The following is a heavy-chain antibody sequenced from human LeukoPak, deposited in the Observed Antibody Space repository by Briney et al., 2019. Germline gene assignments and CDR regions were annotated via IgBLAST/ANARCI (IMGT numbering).Heavy chain of an antibody. V-gene: IGHV3-7*01. CDR2: IKQDGSEK. J-gene: IGHJ3*02. D-gene: IGHD6-6*01. Sequence: GGSLRLSCAASGFTLSSYWMSWVRQAPGKGLEWVANIKQDGSEKYYMDSVKGRFTISRDNAKNSLFLQMNSLRAEDTAVYYCAREYSSSSGRAFDIWGQGTMVTVSS. CDR1: GFTLSSYW. CDR3: AREYSSSSGRAFDI.